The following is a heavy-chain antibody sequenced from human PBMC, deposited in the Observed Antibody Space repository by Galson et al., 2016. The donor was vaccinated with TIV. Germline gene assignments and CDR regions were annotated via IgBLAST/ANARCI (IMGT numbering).Heavy chain of an antibody. Sequence: SLRLSCAASGFQLITSAMSWVCQAPGKGLEWVSSNSGSGGNSYYADSVKGRFTISRDNSKNTLYLQMNSLRAEGTAVYYCAKRAGKAGREYYFEHWGQGTLVTVSS. CDR3: AKRAGKAGREYYFEH. J-gene: IGHJ4*02. CDR1: GFQLITSA. V-gene: IGHV3-23*01. D-gene: IGHD6-13*01. CDR2: NSGSGGNS.